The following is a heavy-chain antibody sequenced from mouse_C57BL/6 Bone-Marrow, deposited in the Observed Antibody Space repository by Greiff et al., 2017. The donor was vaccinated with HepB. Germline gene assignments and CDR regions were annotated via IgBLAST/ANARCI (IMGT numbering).Heavy chain of an antibody. V-gene: IGHV6-6*01. CDR1: GFTFSDAW. CDR3: TPARYDYDVGFAY. Sequence: EVKVEESGGGLVQPGGSMKLSCAASGFTFSDAWMDWVRQSPEKGLEWVAEIRNKANNHATYYAEYVKGRFTISRDDSKSVVYLQMNSLRAEDTGIYYCTPARYDYDVGFAYWGQGTLVTVSA. D-gene: IGHD2-4*01. J-gene: IGHJ3*01. CDR2: IRNKANNHAT.